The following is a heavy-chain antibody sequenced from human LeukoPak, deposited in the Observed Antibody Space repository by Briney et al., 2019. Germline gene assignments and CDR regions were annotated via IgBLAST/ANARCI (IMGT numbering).Heavy chain of an antibody. CDR1: GYTFTVYY. Sequence: ASVMVSCKASGYTFTVYYTHWVRQAPGQGLEWMGWINPNSGATNFAQKFQGRVTMTRDTSISTAYMELSRLRSDDTAVYYCARDTGSPYYFDYWGQGTLVTVSS. CDR3: ARDTGSPYYFDY. D-gene: IGHD3-10*01. CDR2: INPNSGAT. J-gene: IGHJ4*02. V-gene: IGHV1-2*02.